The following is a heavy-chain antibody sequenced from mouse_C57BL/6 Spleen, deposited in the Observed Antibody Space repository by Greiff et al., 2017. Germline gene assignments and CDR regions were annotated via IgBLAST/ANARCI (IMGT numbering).Heavy chain of an antibody. CDR2: INPGSGGT. V-gene: IGHV1-54*01. Sequence: QVQLKQSGAELVRPGTSVKVSCKASGYAFTNYLIEWVKQRPGQGLEWIGVINPGSGGTNYNEKFKGKATLTADKSSSTAYMQLSSLTSEDSAVYFCARERNYGTFFDYWGQGTTLTVSS. J-gene: IGHJ2*01. D-gene: IGHD1-1*01. CDR3: ARERNYGTFFDY. CDR1: GYAFTNYL.